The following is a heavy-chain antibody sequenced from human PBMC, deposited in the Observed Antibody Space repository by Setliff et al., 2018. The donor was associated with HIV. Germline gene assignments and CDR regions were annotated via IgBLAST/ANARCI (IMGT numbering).Heavy chain of an antibody. CDR1: GYTFNGYY. CDR3: ARARYSSSRTGDYYMDV. D-gene: IGHD6-13*01. Sequence: ASVKVSCKASGYTFNGYYVHWVRQAPGQGLEWMGWINGNSGATNYAQKFQGRVTITRDTSTNTAYMEMTRLRSDDTAVYFCARARYSSSRTGDYYMDVWAKGTTVTVSS. V-gene: IGHV1-2*02. CDR2: INGNSGAT. J-gene: IGHJ6*03.